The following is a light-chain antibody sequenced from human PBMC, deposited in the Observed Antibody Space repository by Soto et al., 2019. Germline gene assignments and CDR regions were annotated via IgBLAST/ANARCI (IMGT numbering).Light chain of an antibody. V-gene: IGLV2-8*01. CDR2: EVS. J-gene: IGLJ2*01. CDR3: SSYADSIVL. Sequence: QSALTQPPSASGPPGQSVTISCTGTSSDVGGYNYVSWYQQHPGKAPKLMISEVSKRPSGVPDRFSGSKSGNTASLTVSGLQAEDEADYYCSSYADSIVLFGGGTKLTVL. CDR1: SSDVGGYNY.